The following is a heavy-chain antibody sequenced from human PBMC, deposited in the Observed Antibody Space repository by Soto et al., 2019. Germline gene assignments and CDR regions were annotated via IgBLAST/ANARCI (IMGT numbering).Heavy chain of an antibody. D-gene: IGHD4-17*01. CDR1: TFTFSTYA. CDR3: TRDPNGDYIGAFDF. CDR2: IFGSGDRT. Sequence: GGSLRLSCAASTFTFSTYAMTWVRQAPGGGLEWVASIFGSGDRTFYADSLRGRFTVSRDNSKHTLYLQMNSLRAEDTAIYYCTRDPNGDYIGAFDFWDQGTMVTVSS. J-gene: IGHJ3*01. V-gene: IGHV3-23*01.